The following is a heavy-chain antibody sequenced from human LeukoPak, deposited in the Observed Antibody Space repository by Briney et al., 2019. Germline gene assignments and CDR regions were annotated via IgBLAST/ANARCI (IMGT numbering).Heavy chain of an antibody. CDR1: GYTFTGYY. CDR2: INPNSGGT. Sequence: RASVKVSCKASGYTFTGYYLHWVRQAPGQGLEWMGWINPNSGGTHYAQMFQGRVTMTRDTSISTAYMELSGLTFGDTAVYYCSPGLSNFEYYFDYWGQGTLVTVSS. V-gene: IGHV1-2*02. CDR3: SPGLSNFEYYFDY. J-gene: IGHJ4*02.